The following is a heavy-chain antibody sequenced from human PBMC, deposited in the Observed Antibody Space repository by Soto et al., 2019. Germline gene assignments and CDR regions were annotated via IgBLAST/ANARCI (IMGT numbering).Heavy chain of an antibody. Sequence: SETLSLTCTVSGGSISSGGYYWSWIRQHPGKGLEWIGYIYYSGSTYYNPSLKGRVTISVDTSKNQFSLKLSSVTAATTAVYYCARGDAYCSSTSCYRPNSHRRALNYYYGMDVGGQGTTVTVSS. CDR3: ARGDAYCSSTSCYRPNSHRRALNYYYGMDV. CDR1: GGSISSGGYY. J-gene: IGHJ6*02. V-gene: IGHV4-31*03. D-gene: IGHD2-2*01. CDR2: IYYSGST.